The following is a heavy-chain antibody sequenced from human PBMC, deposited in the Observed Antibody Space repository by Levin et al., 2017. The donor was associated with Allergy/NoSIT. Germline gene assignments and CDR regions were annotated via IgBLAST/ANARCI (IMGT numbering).Heavy chain of an antibody. CDR3: ARDLSGYDF. V-gene: IGHV4-59*01. CDR2: ICSSGGT. Sequence: SETLSLTCSVSGGSISGFCWSWIRQPPGKRLEWIGYICSSGGTNYNPSLRSRVTMSVDTSKNQFSLRLTSVSAADTAVYYCARDLSGYDFWGQGILVTVSS. D-gene: IGHD5-12*01. J-gene: IGHJ4*02. CDR1: GGSISGFC.